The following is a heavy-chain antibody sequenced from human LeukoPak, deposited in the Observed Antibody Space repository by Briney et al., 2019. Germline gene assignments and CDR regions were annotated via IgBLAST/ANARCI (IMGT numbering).Heavy chain of an antibody. V-gene: IGHV4-59*01. Sequence: SETLSLTCTVSGGSISSYYWSWIRQPPGKGLEWIGYIYYSGSTNYNPSLKSRVTISVDTSKNQFSLKLSSVTAADTAVYYCARDSSGWFGDAFDIWGQGTMVTVSS. J-gene: IGHJ3*02. D-gene: IGHD6-19*01. CDR2: IYYSGST. CDR3: ARDSSGWFGDAFDI. CDR1: GGSISSYY.